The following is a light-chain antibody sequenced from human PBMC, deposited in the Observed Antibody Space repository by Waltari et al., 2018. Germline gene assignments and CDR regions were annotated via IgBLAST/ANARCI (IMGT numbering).Light chain of an antibody. CDR1: SSDVGAYNY. V-gene: IGLV2-8*01. CDR2: EVS. J-gene: IGLJ2*01. CDR3: SSYGGSNTVV. Sequence: QSALTQPPSASGSPGQSVTISCTGTSSDVGAYNYVPWYQQHPGKAPKLMISEVSKRPSGVPDRFSGSKSGNTASLTVSGLQSEDEADYYCSSYGGSNTVVFGGGTKLTVL.